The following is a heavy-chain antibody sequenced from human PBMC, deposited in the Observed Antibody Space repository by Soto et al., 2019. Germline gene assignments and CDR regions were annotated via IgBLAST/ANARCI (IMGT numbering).Heavy chain of an antibody. V-gene: IGHV3-23*01. Sequence: GGSLRLSCAASGFTFSSYAMSWVRQAPGKGLEWVSAISGSGGSTYYAYSVKGRLTISRDNSKNTLYLQMNSLRAEDTAVYYCAKDPGAALWFGELSWFDPWGQGTLVTVSS. CDR3: AKDPGAALWFGELSWFDP. D-gene: IGHD3-10*01. J-gene: IGHJ5*02. CDR2: ISGSGGST. CDR1: GFTFSSYA.